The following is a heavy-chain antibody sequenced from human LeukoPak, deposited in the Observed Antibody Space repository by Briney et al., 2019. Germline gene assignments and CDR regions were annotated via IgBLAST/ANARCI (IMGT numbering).Heavy chain of an antibody. CDR2: VSWNSGSI. V-gene: IGHV3-9*01. Sequence: PGRSLRLSCAASGFTFDAYAMHWVRQAPGKGLEWVSGVSWNSGSIDYADSVKGRFTISRDNAKNSLYLQMNSLRAEDTALYYCAKDKFGGDQQLVRGYDYWGQGTLVTVSS. D-gene: IGHD6-13*01. J-gene: IGHJ4*02. CDR3: AKDKFGGDQQLVRGYDY. CDR1: GFTFDAYA.